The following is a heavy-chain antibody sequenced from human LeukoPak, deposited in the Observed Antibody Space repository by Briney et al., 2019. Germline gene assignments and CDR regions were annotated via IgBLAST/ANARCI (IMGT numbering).Heavy chain of an antibody. Sequence: GGSLRLSCAASGFTFSNYAMSWVRQAPGKGLEWVSGISGGGSSTYYADSVKGRFTISRDNSKNTTYLQMNSLRVEDTAVYYCARYSSSWLWGQGILVTVSS. CDR3: ARYSSSWL. CDR2: ISGGGSST. CDR1: GFTFSNYA. V-gene: IGHV3-23*01. D-gene: IGHD6-13*01. J-gene: IGHJ4*02.